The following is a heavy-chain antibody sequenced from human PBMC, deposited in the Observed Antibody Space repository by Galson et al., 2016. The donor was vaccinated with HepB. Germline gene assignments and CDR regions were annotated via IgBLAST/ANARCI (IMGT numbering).Heavy chain of an antibody. Sequence: SETLSLTCSVSGGSITDYRWSWIRQPPGRGLEWIGYVHHSGNSNYNPSLKSRVTMSVDTSKNQFSLKLSSVIAADTAVYYCAKWSELKWAFDIWGLGTLVTVSS. V-gene: IGHV4-59*01. CDR2: VHHSGNS. D-gene: IGHD3-3*01. CDR1: GGSITDYR. J-gene: IGHJ3*02. CDR3: AKWSELKWAFDI.